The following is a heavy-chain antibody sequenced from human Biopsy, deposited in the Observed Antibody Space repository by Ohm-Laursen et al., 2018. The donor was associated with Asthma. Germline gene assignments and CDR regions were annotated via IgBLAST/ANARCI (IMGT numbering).Heavy chain of an antibody. D-gene: IGHD2-2*01. J-gene: IGHJ5*02. CDR1: GGSLSGYY. CDR2: INHSGST. Sequence: GTLSLTCSVYGGSLSGYYWSWIRQPPGKGLEWIGEINHSGSTNYNPSLKSRVTISVDTSKNQFSLKLSSVTAADTAVYYCARAGQCSSTSCYNPGWLDPWGQGTLVTVSS. V-gene: IGHV4-34*01. CDR3: ARAGQCSSTSCYNPGWLDP.